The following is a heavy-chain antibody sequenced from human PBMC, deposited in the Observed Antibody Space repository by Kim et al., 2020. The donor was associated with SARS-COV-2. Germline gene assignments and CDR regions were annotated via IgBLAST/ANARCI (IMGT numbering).Heavy chain of an antibody. CDR3: ARSSRIRAFDGFDV. CDR2: IYLGDSEV. Sequence: GESLKISCKGSENFFSTYWIGWMRQMSGKGLEWMAIIYLGDSEVRYNLSFHGQVTLSADKSINAAYLQWSSLKASDSAMYYCARSSRIRAFDGFDVWGQGTMVTVSS. CDR1: ENFFSTYW. D-gene: IGHD3-3*02. J-gene: IGHJ3*01. V-gene: IGHV5-51*01.